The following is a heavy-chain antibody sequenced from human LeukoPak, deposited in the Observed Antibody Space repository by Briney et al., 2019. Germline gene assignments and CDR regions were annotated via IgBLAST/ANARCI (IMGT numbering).Heavy chain of an antibody. J-gene: IGHJ4*02. CDR1: GFTFSSYA. Sequence: GGSLRLSCAASGFTFSSYAMSWVRQAPGKGLEWVSAISGSGGSTYYAASVKGRFTISRDNSKNTLYLQMNSLRAEDTAVYCCANPLSGYYFGYWGQGTLVTVSS. CDR3: ANPLSGYYFGY. D-gene: IGHD3-22*01. CDR2: ISGSGGST. V-gene: IGHV3-23*01.